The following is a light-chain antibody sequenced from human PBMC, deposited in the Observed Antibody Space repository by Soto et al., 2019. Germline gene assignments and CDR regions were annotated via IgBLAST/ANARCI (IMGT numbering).Light chain of an antibody. V-gene: IGLV2-14*01. CDR3: SAYTARSTLV. CDR2: EVP. Sequence: QSALTQPASVSGSAGQSITISCSGTMRDVGAYNLVSWYQQHPGTAPKLTIYEVPNRPSGISSRFSGPRSGNTASLTISGLQPEDEGDYYCSAYTARSTLVFGGGTKLTVL. J-gene: IGLJ3*02. CDR1: MRDVGAYNL.